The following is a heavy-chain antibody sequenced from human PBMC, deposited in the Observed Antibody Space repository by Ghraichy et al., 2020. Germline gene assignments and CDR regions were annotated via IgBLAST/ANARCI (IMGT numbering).Heavy chain of an antibody. CDR3: ARDQLGGYNWNYVVDY. CDR1: GFTFSSYA. D-gene: IGHD1-7*01. Sequence: GGSLRLSCAASGFTFSSYAMHWVRQTPGKGLEWVAVISYDGSNKYYADSVKGRFTISRDNSKNTLYLQMNSLRAEDTAVYYCARDQLGGYNWNYVVDYWGQGTLVTVSS. J-gene: IGHJ4*02. V-gene: IGHV3-30-3*01. CDR2: ISYDGSNK.